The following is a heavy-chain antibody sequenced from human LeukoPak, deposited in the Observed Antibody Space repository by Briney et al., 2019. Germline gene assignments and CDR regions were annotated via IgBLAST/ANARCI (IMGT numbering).Heavy chain of an antibody. CDR3: GRRYCSGGSCSLDY. Sequence: PGRSLRLSCAASGFNFNSYSMNWVRQAPGKGLEWVSSISNDNNYIYYTDSVKGRFTISRDYAKSSLYLQMTSLRAEDTGVYYCGRRYCSGGSCSLDYWGQGTLVTVSS. D-gene: IGHD2-15*01. V-gene: IGHV3-21*06. CDR2: ISNDNNYI. CDR1: GFNFNSYS. J-gene: IGHJ4*02.